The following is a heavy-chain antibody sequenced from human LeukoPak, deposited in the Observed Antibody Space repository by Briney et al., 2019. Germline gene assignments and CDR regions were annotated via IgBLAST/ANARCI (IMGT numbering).Heavy chain of an antibody. CDR1: GFTFSSYS. CDR3: AGMVRGVTLFDY. CDR2: ISSSSSYI. V-gene: IGHV3-21*01. Sequence: GGSLRLSCAASGFTFSSYSMNWVRQAPGKGLEWVSSISSSSSYIYYADSVKGRFTISRDNAKSSLYLQMNSLRAEDTAVYYCAGMVRGVTLFDYWGQGTLVTVSS. J-gene: IGHJ4*02. D-gene: IGHD3-10*01.